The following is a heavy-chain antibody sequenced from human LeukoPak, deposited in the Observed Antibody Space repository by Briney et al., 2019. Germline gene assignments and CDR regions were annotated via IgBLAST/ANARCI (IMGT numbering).Heavy chain of an antibody. Sequence: SETLSLTCTVSGGSISSGTYYWSWVRQPAGKGLEWIGRIYTSGSTNFNPSLKSRVTISVDTSRNQFSLKLSSVTAADTAVYYCARGPYSYDSSGAFDIWGQGTMVTVSS. CDR3: ARGPYSYDSSGAFDI. D-gene: IGHD3-22*01. CDR1: GGSISSGTYY. CDR2: IYTSGST. J-gene: IGHJ3*02. V-gene: IGHV4-61*02.